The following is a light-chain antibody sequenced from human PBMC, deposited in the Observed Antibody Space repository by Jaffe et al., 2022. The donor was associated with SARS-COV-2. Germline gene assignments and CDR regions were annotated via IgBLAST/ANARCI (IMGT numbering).Light chain of an antibody. CDR1: SSDVGSYNL. V-gene: IGLV2-23*01. J-gene: IGLJ1*01. CDR2: EGN. Sequence: QSALTQPASVSGSPGQSITISCTGTSSDVGSYNLVSWYQFHPGKVPKLIIYEGNKRPSGVSNRFSGSKSGNTASLTISWLQTADEADYYCCSYAGSSTYVFGTGTEVTVL. CDR3: CSYAGSSTYV.